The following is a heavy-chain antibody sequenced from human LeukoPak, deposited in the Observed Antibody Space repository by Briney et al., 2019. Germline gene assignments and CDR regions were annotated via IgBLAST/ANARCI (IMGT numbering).Heavy chain of an antibody. Sequence: ASVKVSCKASGYTFTAYYIHWVRQAPGQGLEWMGWINPYSGVTDCAQKFQGRVTMTRDTSISTAYMELSRLRSDDTAVYYCARDQRYCSSTSCSNWFDPWGQGTLVTVSS. J-gene: IGHJ5*02. CDR3: ARDQRYCSSTSCSNWFDP. V-gene: IGHV1-2*02. D-gene: IGHD2-2*01. CDR1: GYTFTAYY. CDR2: INPYSGVT.